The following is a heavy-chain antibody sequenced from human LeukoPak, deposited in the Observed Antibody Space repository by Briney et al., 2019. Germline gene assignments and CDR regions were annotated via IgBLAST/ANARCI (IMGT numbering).Heavy chain of an antibody. D-gene: IGHD5-24*01. V-gene: IGHV3-23*01. J-gene: IGHJ4*02. CDR3: VKDRELATIRGFFDY. CDR2: ISGTADAT. CDR1: GFTFSSYA. Sequence: GGSLRLSCAASGFTFSSYALSWVRQAPGRGLEWVSSISGTADATYCAESVKGRFTISRDNSKNTLYLQMNSLRAEDTAVYYCVKDRELATIRGFFDYWGQGALVTVSS.